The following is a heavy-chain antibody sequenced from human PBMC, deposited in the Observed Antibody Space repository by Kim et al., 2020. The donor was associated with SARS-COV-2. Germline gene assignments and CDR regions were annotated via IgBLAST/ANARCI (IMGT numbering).Heavy chain of an antibody. CDR2: INPSGGST. CDR1: GYTFTSYY. Sequence: ASVKVSCKASGYTFTSYYMHWVRQAPGQGLEWMGIINPSGGSTSYAQKFQGRVTMTRDTSTSTVYMELSSLRSEDTAVYYCAREYIPSGSYSHYYGMDVWGQGTTVTVSS. CDR3: AREYIPSGSYSHYYGMDV. J-gene: IGHJ6*02. V-gene: IGHV1-46*01. D-gene: IGHD1-26*01.